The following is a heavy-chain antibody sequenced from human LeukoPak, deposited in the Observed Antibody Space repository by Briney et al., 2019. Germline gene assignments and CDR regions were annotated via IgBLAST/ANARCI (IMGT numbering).Heavy chain of an antibody. D-gene: IGHD6-13*01. Sequence: GGSLRLSCTASGFTFGDYAMSWFRQAPGKGLEWVSAIGATGGDLYYADSVKGRFTISRDNSKNTLYLQIHSLRAEDTAIYYCAKYLAAGKFYFDYWGQGTLVTVSS. CDR3: AKYLAAGKFYFDY. J-gene: IGHJ4*02. V-gene: IGHV3-23*01. CDR2: IGATGGDL. CDR1: GFTFGDYA.